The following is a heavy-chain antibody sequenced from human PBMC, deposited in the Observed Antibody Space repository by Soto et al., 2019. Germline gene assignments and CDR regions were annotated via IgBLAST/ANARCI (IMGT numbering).Heavy chain of an antibody. V-gene: IGHV3-66*01. CDR2: IDIGGNT. D-gene: IGHD2-2*01. J-gene: IGHJ4*02. Sequence: GGSLGLSCAASGFSVTNNYMNWVRQAPGKGLEWVSIIDIGGNTYYADSVKDRFTISRDNSRNTLYLHMDSLRAEDTAVYYCARGRGSTGYLGREHYFDYWGQVTLVTVSS. CDR1: GFSVTNNY. CDR3: ARGRGSTGYLGREHYFDY.